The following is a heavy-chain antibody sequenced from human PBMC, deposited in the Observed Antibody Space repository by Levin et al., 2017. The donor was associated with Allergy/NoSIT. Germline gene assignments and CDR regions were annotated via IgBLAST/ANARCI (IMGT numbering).Heavy chain of an antibody. J-gene: IGHJ6*02. V-gene: IGHV3-74*01. CDR1: GFTFGSDW. CDR3: ARHRSYSMDV. Sequence: LAGGSLRLSCAASGFTFGSDWMHWVRQAPGKGLVWVSRINNDGSSTNYADSVKGRFTISRDNARNTLYLQMDILRAEDTAVYYCARHRSYSMDVWGQGTTVTVSS. CDR2: INNDGSST.